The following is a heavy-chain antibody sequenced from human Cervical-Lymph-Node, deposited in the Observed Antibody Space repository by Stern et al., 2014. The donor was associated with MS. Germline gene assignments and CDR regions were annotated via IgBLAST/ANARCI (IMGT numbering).Heavy chain of an antibody. CDR3: ASGYRIFDY. J-gene: IGHJ4*02. CDR1: GGSISSGSDH. D-gene: IGHD5-18*01. Sequence: VQLVESGPGLVKPSQTLSLTCTVSGGSISSGSDHWSWIRQPVGKGLEWIGRIHPSGSAFYTPSLKSRATTSTDTSTNTFVLVLNSGAAADTAIYYCASGYRIFDYWGQGILVTVSS. V-gene: IGHV4-61*02. CDR2: IHPSGSA.